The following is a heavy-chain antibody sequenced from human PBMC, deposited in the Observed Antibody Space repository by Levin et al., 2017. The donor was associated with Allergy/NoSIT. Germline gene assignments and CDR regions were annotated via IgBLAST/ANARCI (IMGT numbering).Heavy chain of an antibody. CDR1: GFTFSDYY. J-gene: IGHJ4*02. Sequence: GGSLRLSCAASGFTFSDYYMTWIRQAPGRGLEWVSYISTSESSIFYADSVKGRYADSVKGRFTISRDDAKNSLYLQMNSLRAEDTAVYYCARATYGACDYWGQGTLVTVSS. V-gene: IGHV3-11*01. CDR2: ISTSESSI. CDR3: ARATYGACDY. D-gene: IGHD4-17*01.